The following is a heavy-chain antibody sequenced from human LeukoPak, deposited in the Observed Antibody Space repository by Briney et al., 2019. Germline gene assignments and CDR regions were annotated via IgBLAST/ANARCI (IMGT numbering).Heavy chain of an antibody. CDR2: IYYSGST. V-gene: IGHV4-59*12. J-gene: IGHJ3*02. Sequence: SETLSLTCTVSGGSISSYYWSWIRQPPGKGLEWIGYIYYSGSTNYNPSLKSRVTISVDTSKNQFSLKLSSVTAADTAVYYCARDGTLPTPTAMVAFDIWGQGTMVTVSS. CDR1: GGSISSYY. CDR3: ARDGTLPTPTAMVAFDI. D-gene: IGHD5-18*01.